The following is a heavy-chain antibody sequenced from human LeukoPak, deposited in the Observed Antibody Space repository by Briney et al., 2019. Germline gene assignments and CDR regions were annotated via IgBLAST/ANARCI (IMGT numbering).Heavy chain of an antibody. D-gene: IGHD6-19*01. CDR3: ARDSHSSGWVFDY. Sequence: ASVKVSCKASGYTFTGYYMHWVRQAPGQGLEWMGWINPNSGGTNYAQKFQGRVTMTRDTSISTAYMELSRLRSDDTAVYYCARDSHSSGWVFDYWGQGTLVTVSS. CDR2: INPNSGGT. J-gene: IGHJ4*02. V-gene: IGHV1-2*02. CDR1: GYTFTGYY.